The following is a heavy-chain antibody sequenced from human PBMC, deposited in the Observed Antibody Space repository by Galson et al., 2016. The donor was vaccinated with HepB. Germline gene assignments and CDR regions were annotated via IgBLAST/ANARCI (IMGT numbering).Heavy chain of an antibody. V-gene: IGHV3-74*01. CDR3: AKGVNQQHPYYFDS. CDR1: GFTFSSHW. Sequence: SLRLSCAASGFTFSSHWMHWVRQVPGKGLVWVSHINGDGNNKNYAGFAKGRFTISRDNSENTLYLQMNSLRAGDTALYYCAKGVNQQHPYYFDSWGQGILVTVSS. CDR2: INGDGNNK. J-gene: IGHJ4*02. D-gene: IGHD1-14*01.